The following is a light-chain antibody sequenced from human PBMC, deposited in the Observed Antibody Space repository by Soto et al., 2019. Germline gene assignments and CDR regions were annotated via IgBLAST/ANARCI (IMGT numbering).Light chain of an antibody. CDR1: QSLSSA. CDR2: GES. CDR3: QQYNNWPLT. Sequence: DIVLTQSPGTLSLSPGQRATLSCRASQSLSSAFLAWYQQKPGQAPRLLILGESTRATGTPARFSGSGSGTDFTLTISSLQSEDFAVYYCQQYNNWPLTVGGGTKVDIK. J-gene: IGKJ4*01. V-gene: IGKV3D-15*01.